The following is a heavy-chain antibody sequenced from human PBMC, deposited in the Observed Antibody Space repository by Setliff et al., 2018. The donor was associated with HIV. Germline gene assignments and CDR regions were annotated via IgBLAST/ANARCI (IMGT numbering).Heavy chain of an antibody. CDR3: ARDPTAPSVTLFGVAGGTYWFDP. CDR2: ISANSGGT. J-gene: IGHJ5*02. V-gene: IGHV1-2*02. Sequence: ASVKVSCKASGYTFTGYYMHWVRQAPGQGLEWMGWISANSGGTNYAQKFLGRVTMTTDTSTNTVYMDLRSLKSDDTAVYYCARDPTAPSVTLFGVAGGTYWFDPWGQGTLVTVSS. CDR1: GYTFTGYY. D-gene: IGHD3-3*01.